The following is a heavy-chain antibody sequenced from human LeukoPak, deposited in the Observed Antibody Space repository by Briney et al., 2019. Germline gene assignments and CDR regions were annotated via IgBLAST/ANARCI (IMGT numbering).Heavy chain of an antibody. J-gene: IGHJ5*02. V-gene: IGHV4-30-4*01. D-gene: IGHD4-11*01. CDR3: ARDPGSLTTLSRFDP. Sequence: SETLSLTFTVSGGSIGTGDYSWNWIRQPPGKGLEWIGYIFYSGSTYSNPSLKSRVTISVDTPKNQFSLRLSSVTAADTAVYYCARDPGSLTTLSRFDPWGQGTLVTVSS. CDR2: IFYSGST. CDR1: GGSIGTGDYS.